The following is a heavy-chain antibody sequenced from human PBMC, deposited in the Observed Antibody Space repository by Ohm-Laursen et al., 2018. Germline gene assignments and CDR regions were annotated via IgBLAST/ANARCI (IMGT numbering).Heavy chain of an antibody. D-gene: IGHD6-19*01. J-gene: IGHJ4*02. Sequence: SLRLSRTASGFTFSSYAMSWVRQAPGKGLEWVSSISGNAVRTYDADSVKGRFSISRDNSKNTLDLQMNSLRAEDTAVYYCAKGPFIAVAGSNYFFDYWGQGTLVTVSS. CDR3: AKGPFIAVAGSNYFFDY. CDR1: GFTFSSYA. CDR2: ISGNAVRT. V-gene: IGHV3-23*01.